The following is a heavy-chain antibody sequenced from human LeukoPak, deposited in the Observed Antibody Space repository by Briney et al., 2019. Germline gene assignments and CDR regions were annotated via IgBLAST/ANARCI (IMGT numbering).Heavy chain of an antibody. CDR1: GYTFTSYG. V-gene: IGHV1-18*01. Sequence: ASVKVSCKASGYTFTSYGISWVRQAPGQGLEWMGWISAHNGNTNYAQKLQGRVTMTTDTSTSTAYMELRSLRSDDTAVYYCATTVTTERYFDYWGQGTLVTVSS. CDR2: ISAHNGNT. D-gene: IGHD4-17*01. CDR3: ATTVTTERYFDY. J-gene: IGHJ4*02.